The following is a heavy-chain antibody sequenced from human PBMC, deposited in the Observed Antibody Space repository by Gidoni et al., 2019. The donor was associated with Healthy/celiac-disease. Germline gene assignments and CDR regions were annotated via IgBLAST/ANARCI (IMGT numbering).Heavy chain of an antibody. Sequence: QVQLVQSGAEVKNPRASVKVSCKASGYTFTSYGISWVRQAPGQGLDGMGWISDYNGNTNYEQKLQGRVTMTTDTSTSTSYMELRSLRSDDTAVYYCARELYDYDSCGCPGYWGQGTLVTVSS. CDR2: ISDYNGNT. V-gene: IGHV1-18*01. CDR3: ARELYDYDSCGCPGY. J-gene: IGHJ4*02. D-gene: IGHD3-22*01. CDR1: GYTFTSYG.